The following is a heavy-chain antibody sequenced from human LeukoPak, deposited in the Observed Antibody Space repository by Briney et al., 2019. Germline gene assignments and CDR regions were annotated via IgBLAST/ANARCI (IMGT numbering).Heavy chain of an antibody. CDR1: GFTFSSYW. V-gene: IGHV3-74*01. CDR3: AKESLRVLPAATFDY. J-gene: IGHJ4*02. Sequence: PGGSLRLSCAASGFTFSSYWMHWVRQAPGKGLVWVSRINSDGSSTSYADSVKGRFTISRDNSKNTLYLQMNSLRAEDTAVYYCAKESLRVLPAATFDYWGQGTLVTVSS. CDR2: INSDGSST. D-gene: IGHD2-2*01.